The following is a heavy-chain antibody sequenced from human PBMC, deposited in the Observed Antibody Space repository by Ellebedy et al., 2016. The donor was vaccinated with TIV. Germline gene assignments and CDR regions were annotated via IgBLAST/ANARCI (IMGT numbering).Heavy chain of an antibody. V-gene: IGHV3-13*01. D-gene: IGHD1-14*01. J-gene: IGHJ4*02. CDR2: IGTAGDT. CDR3: ARATEGLDY. CDR1: GFTFSSYD. Sequence: PGESLKISCAASGFTFSSYDMHWVRQVTGKGLEWVSAIGTAGDTYYPGSVKGRFTISRENAKNSLYLQMNSLRAGDTAVYYCARATEGLDYWGQGTLVIVSS.